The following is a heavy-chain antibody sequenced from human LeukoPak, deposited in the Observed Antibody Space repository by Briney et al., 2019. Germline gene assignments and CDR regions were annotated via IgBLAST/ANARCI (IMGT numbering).Heavy chain of an antibody. Sequence: ASVKVSCKASGFTFTSSAVQWVRQARGQRLEWIGWIVVGSGNTNYAQKFRERVTITRDMSTSTAYMELSSLRSEDTAVYYCAAVLVPRYSNDIYYGMDVWGQGTTVTVSS. J-gene: IGHJ6*02. CDR1: GFTFTSSA. V-gene: IGHV1-58*01. CDR2: IVVGSGNT. CDR3: AAVLVPRYSNDIYYGMDV. D-gene: IGHD4-11*01.